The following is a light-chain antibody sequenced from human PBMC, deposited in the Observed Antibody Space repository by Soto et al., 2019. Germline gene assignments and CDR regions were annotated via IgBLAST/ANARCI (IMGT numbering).Light chain of an antibody. CDR3: QQRSDWPGT. CDR1: QSVRGY. V-gene: IGKV3-11*01. J-gene: IGKJ1*01. Sequence: EIVLTQSPATLSLSPGERATLSCRASQSVRGYLAWYQQKPGQAPRLLIYDTSNRATGIPARFSGSGSGTDFTLTISSLEPEDFAVYYCQQRSDWPGTFGQGTKVEV. CDR2: DTS.